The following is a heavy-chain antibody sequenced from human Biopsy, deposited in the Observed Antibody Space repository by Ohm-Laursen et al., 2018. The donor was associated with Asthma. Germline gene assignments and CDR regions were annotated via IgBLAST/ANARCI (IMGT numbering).Heavy chain of an antibody. CDR1: GYTFINYA. D-gene: IGHD3-9*01. CDR3: ARTYYDFLTGQVNDAFAM. J-gene: IGHJ3*02. CDR2: INAGNGNT. Sequence: ASVKVSCKVSGYTFINYAIHWVRQAPGQRLEWMGWINAGNGNTKYSQKFQGRVTISRDTSASTAYMDLSSLRSEDTAVYYCARTYYDFLTGQVNDAFAMRGQGTMVTVAS. V-gene: IGHV1-3*01.